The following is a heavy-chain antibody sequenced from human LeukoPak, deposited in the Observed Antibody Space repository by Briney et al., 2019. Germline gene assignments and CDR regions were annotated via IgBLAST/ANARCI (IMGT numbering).Heavy chain of an antibody. V-gene: IGHV3-53*01. Sequence: GGFLRLSCAASGFTVSSNYMSWVRQAPGKGLEWVSVIYSGGSTYYADSVKGRFTISRDNSKNTLYLQMNSLRAEDTAVYYCARDLGIYDGAFDIWGQGTMVTVSS. D-gene: IGHD3-22*01. CDR2: IYSGGST. CDR3: ARDLGIYDGAFDI. CDR1: GFTVSSNY. J-gene: IGHJ3*02.